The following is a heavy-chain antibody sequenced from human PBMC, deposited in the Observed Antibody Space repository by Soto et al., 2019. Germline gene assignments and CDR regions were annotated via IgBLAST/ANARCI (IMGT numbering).Heavy chain of an antibody. CDR3: ARYILNAAPRANDAFDV. D-gene: IGHD1-1*01. J-gene: IGHJ3*01. CDR2: INPANGTT. CDR1: GFTFSDTL. V-gene: IGHV1-3*01. Sequence: QVQLVQSGAEVKKPGASVKISCQASGFTFSDTLINWVRQGPGQRLEWMGWINPANGTTRYSESFQGRVSISSISSASTAYVALSDLTYEDTAVYYCARYILNAAPRANDAFDVWGQGTLINVSS.